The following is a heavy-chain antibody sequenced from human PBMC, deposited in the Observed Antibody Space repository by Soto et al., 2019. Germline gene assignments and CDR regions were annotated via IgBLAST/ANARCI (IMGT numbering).Heavy chain of an antibody. D-gene: IGHD2-2*02. Sequence: SSETLSLTCAVSGDSVSGDSWWSWVRQPPGKGLEWIGEIFRSGTTHYNPSLKSRVTISTDKSKNLLSLKVTSLTAADTAVYYCARGGVYTWHTWGQGTLVTVSS. CDR1: GDSVSGDSW. CDR3: ARGGVYTWHT. CDR2: IFRSGTT. V-gene: IGHV4-4*02. J-gene: IGHJ5*02.